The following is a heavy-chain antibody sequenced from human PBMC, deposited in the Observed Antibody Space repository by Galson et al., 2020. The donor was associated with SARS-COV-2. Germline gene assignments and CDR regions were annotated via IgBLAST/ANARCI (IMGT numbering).Heavy chain of an antibody. CDR1: GGTFSIYG. CDR2: IIPMFGTT. V-gene: IGHV1-69*13. D-gene: IGHD3-10*01. Sequence: SVKVSCKASGGTFSIYGISWVRQAPGQGLEWMGGIIPMFGTTEYAQKFQGRVTITADESTGIAYMELSSLRSEDTAVYYCARGGSQTGLDVWGKGTTVTVSS. CDR3: ARGGSQTGLDV. J-gene: IGHJ6*04.